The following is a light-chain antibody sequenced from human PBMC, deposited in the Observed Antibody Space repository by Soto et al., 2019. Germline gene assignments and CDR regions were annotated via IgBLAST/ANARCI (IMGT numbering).Light chain of an antibody. Sequence: QSVLTQPASVSGSPGQSITISCTGTSSDVGSYNLVPWYQQHPGKAPKLMIYEGSKWPSGVSNRFSGSKSGNTASLTISGLQAEDEADYYCCSYAGNSIYVFGTGTKLTVL. V-gene: IGLV2-23*01. CDR3: CSYAGNSIYV. CDR2: EGS. J-gene: IGLJ1*01. CDR1: SSDVGSYNL.